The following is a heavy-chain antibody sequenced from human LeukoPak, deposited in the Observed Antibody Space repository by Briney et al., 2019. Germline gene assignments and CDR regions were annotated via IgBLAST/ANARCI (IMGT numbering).Heavy chain of an antibody. J-gene: IGHJ4*02. Sequence: GGSLRLSCAASGFIFKNYGIHWVRQAPGKGLEWVAFIRADGDSEFYAASVKGRFTISRDNSKDTLYLDINSLRAEDTAVYYCEKDYFHSSGFYTGGTFESWGQGTLVTVSS. CDR2: IRADGDSE. V-gene: IGHV3-30*02. CDR3: EKDYFHSSGFYTGGTFES. CDR1: GFIFKNYG. D-gene: IGHD3-22*01.